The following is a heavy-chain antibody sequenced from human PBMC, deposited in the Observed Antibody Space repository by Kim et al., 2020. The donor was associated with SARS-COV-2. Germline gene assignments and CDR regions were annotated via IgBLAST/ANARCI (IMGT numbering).Heavy chain of an antibody. Sequence: SETLSLTCTVSGGSISSYYWSWIRQPPGKGLEWIGYIYYSGSTNYNPSLKSRVTISVDTSKNQFSLKLRSVTAADTAVYYCARRSLGYCSGGSCQQAFDIWGQGTMVTVSS. V-gene: IGHV4-59*08. D-gene: IGHD2-15*01. CDR1: GGSISSYY. CDR3: ARRSLGYCSGGSCQQAFDI. CDR2: IYYSGST. J-gene: IGHJ3*02.